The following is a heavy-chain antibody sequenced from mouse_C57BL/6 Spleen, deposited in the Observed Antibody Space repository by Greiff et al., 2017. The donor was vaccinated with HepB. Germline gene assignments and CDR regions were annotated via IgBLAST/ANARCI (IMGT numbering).Heavy chain of an antibody. CDR3: ARSPHYYGSSYAMDY. V-gene: IGHV7-3*01. Sequence: EVKLVESGGGLVQPGGSLSLSCAASGFTFTAYYMSWVRQPPGKALEWLGFIRNKANGYTTEYSASVKGRFTISRDNSQSILYLQMNALRAEDSATYYCARSPHYYGSSYAMDYWGQGTSVTVSS. CDR2: IRNKANGYTT. D-gene: IGHD1-1*01. CDR1: GFTFTAYY. J-gene: IGHJ4*01.